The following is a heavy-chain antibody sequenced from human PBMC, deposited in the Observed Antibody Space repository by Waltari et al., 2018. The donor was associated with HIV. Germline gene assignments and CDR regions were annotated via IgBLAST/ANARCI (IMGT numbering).Heavy chain of an antibody. CDR3: ASLYNYVWGSPPPFDY. CDR2: INSDGSST. D-gene: IGHD3-16*01. Sequence: EVQLVESGGGLVQPGASLRLSCAASGFTFSSYWLHWVRQAPGKGLVWVSRINSDGSSTNYADSVKGRFTISRDNAKNTVYLQMNSLRAEDTALYYCASLYNYVWGSPPPFDYWGQGTLVTVSS. J-gene: IGHJ4*02. CDR1: GFTFSSYW. V-gene: IGHV3-74*01.